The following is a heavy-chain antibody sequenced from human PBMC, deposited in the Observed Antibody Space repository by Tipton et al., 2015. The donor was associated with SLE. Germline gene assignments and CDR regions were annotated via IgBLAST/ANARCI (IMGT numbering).Heavy chain of an antibody. J-gene: IGHJ4*02. V-gene: IGHV3-43D*04. CDR2: ISWDGGST. D-gene: IGHD3-10*01. Sequence: SLRLSCAASGFTFDDYAMHWVRQAPGKGLEWVSLISWDGGSTYYADSVKGRFTISRDNSKNSLYLQMNSLRAEDTALYYCAKEVGGSGSYYIDYWGQGTLGTVSS. CDR3: AKEVGGSGSYYIDY. CDR1: GFTFDDYA.